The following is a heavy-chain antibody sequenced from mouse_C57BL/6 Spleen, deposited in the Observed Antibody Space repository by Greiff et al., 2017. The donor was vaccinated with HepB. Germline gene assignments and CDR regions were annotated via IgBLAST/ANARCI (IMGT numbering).Heavy chain of an antibody. CDR1: GYAFRSSW. Sequence: QVQLKQSGPELVKPGASVKISCKASGYAFRSSWMNWVEQRPGKGLEWIGRIYPGDGDTNYNGKFKGKATLTAEKSSSTAYMQLSSLTSEDSAVYFCERDRSGLWAMDYWGQGTSVTVSS. V-gene: IGHV1-82*01. J-gene: IGHJ4*01. CDR3: ERDRSGLWAMDY. CDR2: IYPGDGDT. D-gene: IGHD3-2*02.